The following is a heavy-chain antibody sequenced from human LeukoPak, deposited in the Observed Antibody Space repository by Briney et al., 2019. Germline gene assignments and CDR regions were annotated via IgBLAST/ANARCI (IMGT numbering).Heavy chain of an antibody. V-gene: IGHV3-21*01. Sequence: PGGSLRLSCAASGFTSSSYSMNWVRQAPGKGLEWVSSISSSSSYIYYADSVKGRFTISRDNAKNSLYLQTNSLRAEDTAVYYCAREVVVPAAARHYYYYYYMDVWGKGTTVTVSS. CDR1: GFTSSSYS. CDR3: AREVVVPAAARHYYYYYYMDV. J-gene: IGHJ6*03. CDR2: ISSSSSYI. D-gene: IGHD2-2*01.